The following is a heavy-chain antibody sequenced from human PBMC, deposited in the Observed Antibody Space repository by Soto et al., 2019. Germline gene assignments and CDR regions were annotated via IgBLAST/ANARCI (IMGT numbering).Heavy chain of an antibody. J-gene: IGHJ4*02. Sequence: QVRLQESGPGLVKPSQTLSLTCTVSGGSIRSGAYYWSWIRQHPGKGLEWIGYISYSGTTYYNPSLKSRVTISADTSKNQFSLKLTSVTAADTAVYYCARRIPIAGLFDYWGQGALVTVSS. V-gene: IGHV4-31*03. CDR1: GGSIRSGAYY. CDR2: ISYSGTT. CDR3: ARRIPIAGLFDY. D-gene: IGHD6-13*01.